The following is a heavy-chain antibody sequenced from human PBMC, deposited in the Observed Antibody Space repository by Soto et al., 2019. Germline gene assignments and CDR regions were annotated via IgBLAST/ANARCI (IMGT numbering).Heavy chain of an antibody. CDR3: ARGRVFYCSGGSCYLWTYYFDY. D-gene: IGHD2-15*01. J-gene: IGHJ4*02. CDR1: GFTFSSYG. V-gene: IGHV3-33*01. CDR2: IWYDGSNK. Sequence: QVQLVESGGGVVQPGRSLRLSCAASGFTFSSYGMHWVRQAPGKRLEWVAVIWYDGSNKYYADSVKGRFTISRDNSKNTLYLQMNSLRAEDTAVYYCARGRVFYCSGGSCYLWTYYFDYWGQGTLVTVSS.